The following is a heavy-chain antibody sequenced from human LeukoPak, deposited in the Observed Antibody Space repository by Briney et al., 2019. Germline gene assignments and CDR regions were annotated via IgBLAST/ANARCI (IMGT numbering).Heavy chain of an antibody. J-gene: IGHJ4*02. Sequence: SETLSLTCTVSGGSISSSTYYGGWIRQPPGKGLEWIGSIYYSGSTYYNPSLKSRVTISVDTSKNQFSLKLSSVTAADTAVYYCARHQIDYDILTGYYGYYFDYWGQGTLVTVSS. V-gene: IGHV4-39*01. CDR3: ARHQIDYDILTGYYGYYFDY. D-gene: IGHD3-9*01. CDR1: GGSISSSTYY. CDR2: IYYSGST.